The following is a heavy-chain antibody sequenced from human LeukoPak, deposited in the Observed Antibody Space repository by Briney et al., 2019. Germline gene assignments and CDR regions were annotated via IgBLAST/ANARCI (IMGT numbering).Heavy chain of an antibody. CDR1: GYTFSSYY. J-gene: IGHJ6*03. V-gene: IGHV1-46*01. D-gene: IGHD2-2*02. CDR3: ARVAAEVVGVPGAIGFGWLRRDYYYMDV. CDR2: INPSGGST. Sequence: ASVKVSCKASGYTFSSYYMHWVRQAPGEGLEWMGIINPSGGSTSYAQKFKGRVTMTRDTSTSTVHMELSSLRSEDTAVYYCARVAAEVVGVPGAIGFGWLRRDYYYMDVWGKGTPVTVSS.